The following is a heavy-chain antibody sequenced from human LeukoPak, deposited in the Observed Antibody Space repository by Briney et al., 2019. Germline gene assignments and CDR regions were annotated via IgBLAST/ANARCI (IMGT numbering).Heavy chain of an antibody. Sequence: SETLSLTCTVSGYSISSSYYWGWIRQPAGKGLEWIGRIYTSGSTNYNPSLKSRVTMSVDTSKNQFSLKLSSVTAADTAVYYCARDSVGCSGGSCYSSYYYYMDVWGKGTTVTISS. D-gene: IGHD2-15*01. J-gene: IGHJ6*03. CDR2: IYTSGST. V-gene: IGHV4-4*07. CDR1: GYSISSSYY. CDR3: ARDSVGCSGGSCYSSYYYYMDV.